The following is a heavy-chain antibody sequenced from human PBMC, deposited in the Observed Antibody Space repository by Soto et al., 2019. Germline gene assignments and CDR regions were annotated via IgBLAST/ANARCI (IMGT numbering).Heavy chain of an antibody. CDR1: GYAFSFG. CDR2: ISASDGST. Sequence: GASVKVSCKASGYAFSFGFSWVRQAPGHGLEWMGWISASDGSTNSAQKFRGRISLTTDTSTNTAYLDLLSLTSDDTAVYFCATYYFGSGSYYRFDNWGQGTLVTVSS. CDR3: ATYYFGSGSYYRFDN. D-gene: IGHD3-10*01. V-gene: IGHV1-18*01. J-gene: IGHJ4*02.